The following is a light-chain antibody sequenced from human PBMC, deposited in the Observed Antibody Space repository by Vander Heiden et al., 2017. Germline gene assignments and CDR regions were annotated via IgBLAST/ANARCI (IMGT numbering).Light chain of an antibody. CDR1: EHIRSW. V-gene: IGKV1-5*03. CDR3: QQYDRGRT. J-gene: IGKJ1*01. Sequence: DIQMTQSHSPLSSSVGGSVTITCRANEHIRSWLAWYQQKPGKAPTLLIYRASSLESGVPSRFSGSGSGTDFTLTISSLQPDDLATYYCQQYDRGRTFGQGTKVEVK. CDR2: RAS.